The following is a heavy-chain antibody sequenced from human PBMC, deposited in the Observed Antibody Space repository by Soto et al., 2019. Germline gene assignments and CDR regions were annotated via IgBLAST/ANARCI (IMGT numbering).Heavy chain of an antibody. V-gene: IGHV4-59*12. CDR2: IYYSGST. CDR1: GGSISSYY. CDR3: ARDVVGGAADNWFDP. D-gene: IGHD6-13*01. Sequence: SETLSLTCTVSGGSISSYYWSWIRQPPGKGLEWIGYIYYSGSTNYNPSLKSRVTISVDTSKNQFSLKLSSVTAADTAVYYCARDVVGGAADNWFDPWGQGTLVTVSS. J-gene: IGHJ5*02.